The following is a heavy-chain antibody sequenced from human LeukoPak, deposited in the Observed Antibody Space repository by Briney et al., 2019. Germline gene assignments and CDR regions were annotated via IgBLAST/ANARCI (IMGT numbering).Heavy chain of an antibody. D-gene: IGHD3-10*01. V-gene: IGHV4-30-4*01. CDR1: GGSISSGDYY. CDR2: IYYSGST. CDR3: ARERLLWFGEFHDAFDI. Sequence: SETLSLTCTVSGGSISSGDYYWSWIRQPPGKGLEWIGYIYYSGSTCYNPSLKSRVTISVDTSKNQFSLKLSSVTAADTAVYYCARERLLWFGEFHDAFDIWGQGTMVTVSS. J-gene: IGHJ3*02.